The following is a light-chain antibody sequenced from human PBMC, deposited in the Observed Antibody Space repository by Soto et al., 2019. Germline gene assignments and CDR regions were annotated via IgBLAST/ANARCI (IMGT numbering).Light chain of an antibody. V-gene: IGKV3-20*01. CDR1: QSVSSD. J-gene: IGKJ5*01. CDR3: QQYGSSPIT. CDR2: GAS. Sequence: EIVMTQSPATLSVSPGERATLSCRASQSVSSDLAWYHQKPGQAPRLLIYGASTRATAIPDRFSGSGSGTDFTLTISRLEPEDFAVFYCQQYGSSPITFGQGTRLEIK.